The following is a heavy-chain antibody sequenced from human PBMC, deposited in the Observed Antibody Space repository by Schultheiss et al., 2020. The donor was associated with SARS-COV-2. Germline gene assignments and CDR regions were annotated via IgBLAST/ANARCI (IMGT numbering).Heavy chain of an antibody. CDR2: IYYSGST. D-gene: IGHD4-17*01. J-gene: IGHJ4*02. Sequence: SQTLSLTCTVSGGSISSYYWSWIRQPPGKGLEWIGYIYYSGSTNYNPSLKSRVTISVDTSKNQFSLKLSSVTAADTAVYYCTRDGERTVTPLYFDYWGQGTLVTVSS. V-gene: IGHV4-59*12. CDR3: TRDGERTVTPLYFDY. CDR1: GGSISSYY.